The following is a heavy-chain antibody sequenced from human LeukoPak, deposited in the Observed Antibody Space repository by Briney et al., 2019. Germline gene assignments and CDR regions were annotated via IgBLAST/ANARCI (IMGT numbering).Heavy chain of an antibody. Sequence: GGSLRLSCAASGFAFSNYGMYWVRQAPGQGLEWVAVISFDGTNKYYADSLKGRFTISRDNSKNTVYLQMNSLRPEDTAVYYCARDGGRATIVRGIIIMSVGDFWGQGALVTVST. J-gene: IGHJ4*02. CDR2: ISFDGTNK. CDR3: ARDGGRATIVRGIIIMSVGDF. D-gene: IGHD3-10*01. CDR1: GFAFSNYG. V-gene: IGHV3-30*03.